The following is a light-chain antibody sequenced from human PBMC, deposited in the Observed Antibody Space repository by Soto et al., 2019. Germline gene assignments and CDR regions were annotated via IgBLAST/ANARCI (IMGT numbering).Light chain of an antibody. Sequence: DIQLTQSPSFLSASVGDRVTITCRASQGINSFLAWYQQKPGKAPNLLIYAASTLQSGVPSRFSGSGSGTEFTLTISSLQPEDFATYYYQQLNTYPYTFGQGTNLEI. J-gene: IGKJ2*01. V-gene: IGKV1-9*01. CDR2: AAS. CDR1: QGINSF. CDR3: QQLNTYPYT.